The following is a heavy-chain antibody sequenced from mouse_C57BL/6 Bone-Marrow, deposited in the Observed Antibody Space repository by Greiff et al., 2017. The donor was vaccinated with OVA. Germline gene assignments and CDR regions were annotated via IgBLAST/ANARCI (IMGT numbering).Heavy chain of an antibody. CDR1: GYTFTSYD. D-gene: IGHD2-3*01. CDR3: ANYDEDY. Sequence: QVQLQQSGPELVKPGASVKLSCKASGYTFTSYDINWVKQRPEQGLEWIGYIYPRDGSTKYNEKFKGKATLTADKSSSTAYMQLNSLTSEDSAVYFCANYDEDYWGQGTTLTVSS. V-gene: IGHV1-85*01. CDR2: IYPRDGST. J-gene: IGHJ2*01.